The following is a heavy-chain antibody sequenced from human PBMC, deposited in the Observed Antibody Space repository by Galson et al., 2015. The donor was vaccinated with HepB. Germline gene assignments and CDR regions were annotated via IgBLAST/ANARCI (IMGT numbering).Heavy chain of an antibody. CDR1: GFTFSSYG. CDR3: ARRGGTTGRGGMDV. J-gene: IGHJ6*02. D-gene: IGHD2-15*01. CDR2: IWYDGSNK. V-gene: IGHV3-33*08. Sequence: SLRLSCAASGFTFSSYGMHWVRQAPGKGLEWVALIWYDGSNKYYADSVKGRFTISRDNSKNTLYLQRNSLRAEDTAVYYCARRGGTTGRGGMDVWGQGTTVTVSS.